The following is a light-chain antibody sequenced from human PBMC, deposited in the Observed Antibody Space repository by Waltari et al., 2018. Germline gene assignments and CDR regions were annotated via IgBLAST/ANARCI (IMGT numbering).Light chain of an antibody. Sequence: SSVLSQPPPVSLAPGQTATISCGGDGIASYSVHWSHLKSGQAPVLVVSGENDRPSWIPERFSGSNSANTATATLTISRVEAGDEADYYCQVWDATTDHVVFGGGTKLTVL. CDR1: GIASYS. CDR2: GEN. CDR3: QVWDATTDHVV. J-gene: IGLJ2*01. V-gene: IGLV3-21*02.